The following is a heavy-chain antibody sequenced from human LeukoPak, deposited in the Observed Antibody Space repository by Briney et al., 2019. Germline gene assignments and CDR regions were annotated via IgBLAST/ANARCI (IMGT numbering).Heavy chain of an antibody. Sequence: GGSLRLSCAASGFTFGSYAMNWVRQAPGKGLEWVSFISDSGGRTYYADSVKGRFTISRDNSKNTLFLQMSRLRAEDTGVYYCARDLGEHFDYWGQGTLVTVSS. J-gene: IGHJ4*02. D-gene: IGHD1-26*01. CDR2: ISDSGGRT. CDR3: ARDLGEHFDY. V-gene: IGHV3-23*01. CDR1: GFTFGSYA.